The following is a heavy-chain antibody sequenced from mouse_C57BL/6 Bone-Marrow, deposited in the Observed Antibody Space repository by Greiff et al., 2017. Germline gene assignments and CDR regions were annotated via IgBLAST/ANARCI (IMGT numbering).Heavy chain of an antibody. D-gene: IGHD2-3*01. CDR2: INPSTGGT. Sequence: EVQLQQSGPELVKPGASVKISCKASGYSFTGYYMNWVKQSPEKSLEWIGEINPSTGGTTYNQKFKAKATLTVDKSSSTAYMQLKSLTSEDSAVYYCARSPYGYYPYWYFDVWGTGTTVTVSS. V-gene: IGHV1-42*01. J-gene: IGHJ1*03. CDR1: GYSFTGYY. CDR3: ARSPYGYYPYWYFDV.